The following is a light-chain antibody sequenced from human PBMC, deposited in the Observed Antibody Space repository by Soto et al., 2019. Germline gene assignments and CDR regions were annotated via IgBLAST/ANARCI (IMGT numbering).Light chain of an antibody. CDR3: CSYAGTSTHSV. Sequence: QSALTQPASVSGSPGQSITISCTGTSSDVGSYNLVSWYQQHPGKAPKLIISEVSKRPSGISDRFSGSKSGSTASLTISGLQAEGEADYYCCSYAGTSTHSVFGGGTQLTVL. CDR1: SSDVGSYNL. J-gene: IGLJ7*01. V-gene: IGLV2-23*02. CDR2: EVS.